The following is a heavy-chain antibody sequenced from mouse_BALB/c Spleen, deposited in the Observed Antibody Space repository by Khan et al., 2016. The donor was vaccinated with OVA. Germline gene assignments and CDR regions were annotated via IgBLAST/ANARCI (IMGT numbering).Heavy chain of an antibody. Sequence: QIQLVQSGPELKKPGETVKISCKASGYTFTNYGMNWVKQAPGKGLKWMGWINTNTGEPTYAEEFKGRVAFSLETSASTAYLQINNLKNEDTATYFCATTAWFAYWGQGTLVTVSA. CDR3: ATTAWFAY. J-gene: IGHJ3*01. D-gene: IGHD1-1*01. V-gene: IGHV9-3*02. CDR1: GYTFTNYG. CDR2: INTNTGEP.